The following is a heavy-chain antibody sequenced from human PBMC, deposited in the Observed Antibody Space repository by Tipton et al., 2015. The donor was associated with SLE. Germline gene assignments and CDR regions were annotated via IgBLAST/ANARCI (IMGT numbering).Heavy chain of an antibody. CDR3: ARGPALDSTGYYMDV. J-gene: IGHJ6*03. D-gene: IGHD3-9*01. CDR1: GFTFSDFW. Sequence: SLRLSCAASGFTFSDFWMTWVRQAPGKGLEWVASIKQDGSEKDYVESVKGRFTISRDNAKNSLFLHVNSLRAEDTALYFCARGPALDSTGYYMDVWGKGTAVAVSS. CDR2: IKQDGSEK. V-gene: IGHV3-7*01.